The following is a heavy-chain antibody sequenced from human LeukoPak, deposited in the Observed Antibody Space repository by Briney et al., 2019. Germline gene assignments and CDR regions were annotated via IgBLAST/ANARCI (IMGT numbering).Heavy chain of an antibody. Sequence: SETLSLTCTVPGGSIRSYYWSWSPQPPGKGVEWMGYIYYSGSTTYNPSLKSRLALSVDPSKNQFSQKLSSVPAAHTAVYYCARRHWGPIDYWGQGALVTVS. CDR2: IYYSGST. D-gene: IGHD7-27*01. CDR3: ARRHWGPIDY. J-gene: IGHJ4*02. V-gene: IGHV4-59*08. CDR1: GGSIRSYY.